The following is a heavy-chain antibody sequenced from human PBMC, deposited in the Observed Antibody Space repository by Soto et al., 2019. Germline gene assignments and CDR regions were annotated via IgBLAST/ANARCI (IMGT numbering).Heavy chain of an antibody. D-gene: IGHD6-6*01. CDR3: ARHSSSSYYYYYMDV. Sequence: EVQLVESGGGLVQPGGSLRLSCAASGFTFSSYWMSWVRQAPGKGLEWVANIKQDGSEKYYVDSVKGRFTISRDNAKISLYLLMYSLRVEDTAVYYCARHSSSSYYYYYMDVWVKGTTVTVSS. J-gene: IGHJ6*03. CDR2: IKQDGSEK. V-gene: IGHV3-7*01. CDR1: GFTFSSYW.